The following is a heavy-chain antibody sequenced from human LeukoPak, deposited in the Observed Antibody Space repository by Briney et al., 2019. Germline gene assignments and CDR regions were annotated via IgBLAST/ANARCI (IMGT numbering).Heavy chain of an antibody. J-gene: IGHJ1*01. Sequence: GGSLRLSCAASGFTFSDSWMTWVRQAPGKGLEWVAHIKEDGTDQYYVDSVKGRFTISRDNAKNSLYLQMNSLRAEDTALYYCVCYDNAAEYFHYWGQGTLVTVSS. CDR1: GFTFSDSW. CDR3: VCYDNAAEYFHY. D-gene: IGHD3-22*01. V-gene: IGHV3-7*05. CDR2: IKEDGTDQ.